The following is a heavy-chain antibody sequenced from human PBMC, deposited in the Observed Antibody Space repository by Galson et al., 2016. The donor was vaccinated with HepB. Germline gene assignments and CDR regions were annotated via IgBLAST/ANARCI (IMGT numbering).Heavy chain of an antibody. CDR2: INPTAGST. V-gene: IGHV1-46*01. CDR1: GYTFTNYY. Sequence: SVKVSCKASGYTFTNYYVHWVRQAPGQGLEWMGLINPTAGSTTYAQNFQGRVTMTRDTSTSTVYMELTSLRSEDPAVYYCARDTPSQIFGVFIGNYYFYGMDVLGQGTTVTVSS. D-gene: IGHD3-3*01. J-gene: IGHJ6*02. CDR3: ARDTPSQIFGVFIGNYYFYGMDV.